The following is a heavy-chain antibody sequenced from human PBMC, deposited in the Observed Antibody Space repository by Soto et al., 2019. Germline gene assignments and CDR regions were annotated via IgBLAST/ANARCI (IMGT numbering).Heavy chain of an antibody. CDR2: ISAYNGKT. Sequence: QVQLVQSGTEVKTPGASVKVSCHASGYTFTNYGINWVRQAPGQGLGWMAWISAYNGKTHHPPFVQDRVTMTADTSTRTAYMELTSLRSDDTAVYSCARGGWNYGPGPFDLWGQGTMVTVSS. J-gene: IGHJ3*01. V-gene: IGHV1-18*04. D-gene: IGHD1-7*01. CDR1: GYTFTNYG. CDR3: ARGGWNYGPGPFDL.